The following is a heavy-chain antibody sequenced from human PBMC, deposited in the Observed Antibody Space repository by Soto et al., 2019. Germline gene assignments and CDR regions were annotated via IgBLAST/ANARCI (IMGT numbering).Heavy chain of an antibody. CDR2: INPTGVST. CDR1: GYTFTNYY. CDR3: DRAAWTTVTNRLNDVFDV. Sequence: QVQLVQSGAEVKKPGASVRVSCKASGYTFTNYYIDCVRQATEQGLVWMGIINPTGVSTTNVRKCKGRVTMTRDTSTSPVYMALSSLRSEDTAVDYCDRAAWTTVTNRLNDVFDVWGQVTMVTVSS. J-gene: IGHJ3*01. V-gene: IGHV1-46*03. D-gene: IGHD4-4*01.